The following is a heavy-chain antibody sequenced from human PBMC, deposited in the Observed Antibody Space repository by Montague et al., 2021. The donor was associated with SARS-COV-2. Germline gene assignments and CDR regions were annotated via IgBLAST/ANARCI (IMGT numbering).Heavy chain of an antibody. Sequence: SRSLSWAASGFTFSSFAMSWVRQAPGKGLEWVSTIHGSGGTTYYADSVKGRFTISRDDSKNMLYLQMNSLRAEDTAVYYCAKDRGASSTGENFDHWGQGTLVTVSS. CDR1: GFTFSSFA. J-gene: IGHJ4*02. CDR2: IHGSGGTT. V-gene: IGHV3-23*01. D-gene: IGHD2-2*01. CDR3: AKDRGASSTGENFDH.